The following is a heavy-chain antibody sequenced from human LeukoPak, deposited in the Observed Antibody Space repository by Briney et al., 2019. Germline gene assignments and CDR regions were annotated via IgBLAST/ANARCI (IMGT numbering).Heavy chain of an antibody. CDR3: ARDLSIQWELLRHYYYGMDV. D-gene: IGHD1-26*01. CDR2: INPSGGST. Sequence: ASVKVSCEASGYTFTSYYMHWVRQAPGQGREWRGIINPSGGSTSYAQKFQGRVTMTRDTSRSTVYMELSSLRSEDTAVYHCARDLSIQWELLRHYYYGMDVWGQGTTVTVSS. V-gene: IGHV1-46*01. J-gene: IGHJ6*02. CDR1: GYTFTSYY.